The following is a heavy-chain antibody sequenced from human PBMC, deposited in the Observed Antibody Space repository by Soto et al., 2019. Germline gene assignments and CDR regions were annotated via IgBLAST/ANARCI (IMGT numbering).Heavy chain of an antibody. CDR2: IYYSGST. J-gene: IGHJ4*02. V-gene: IGHV4-59*01. CDR1: GGSISSYY. CDR3: ASHDYYDSSGNFDY. Sequence: SETLSLTCTVSGGSISSYYWSWIRQPPGKGLEWIGYIYYSGSTNYNPSLKSRVTISVDTSKNQFSLKLSSVTAADTAVYYCASHDYYDSSGNFDYWGQGTLVTVSS. D-gene: IGHD3-22*01.